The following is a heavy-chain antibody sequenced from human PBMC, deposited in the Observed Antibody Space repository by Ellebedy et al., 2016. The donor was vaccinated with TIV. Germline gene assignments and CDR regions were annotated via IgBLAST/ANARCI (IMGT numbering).Heavy chain of an antibody. D-gene: IGHD1-26*01. CDR3: ARRVRGAAHFDH. V-gene: IGHV4-59*01. Sequence: GSLRLSXYVSNGSITDYYWNWIRQTPGKGLEWIAHFYYTGTTKYNPSLESRLSISVDTSKNQFSLRLNFVTVADTGVYFCARRVRGAAHFDHWGPGTLVTVSS. CDR2: FYYTGTT. J-gene: IGHJ4*02. CDR1: NGSITDYY.